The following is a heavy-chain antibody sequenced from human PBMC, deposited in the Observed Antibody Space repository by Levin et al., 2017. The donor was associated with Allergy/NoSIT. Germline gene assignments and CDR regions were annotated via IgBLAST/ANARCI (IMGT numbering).Heavy chain of an antibody. CDR1: GFTFSSYS. CDR3: ARADPDDYGDYLS. D-gene: IGHD4-17*01. Sequence: GGSLRLSCAASGFTFSSYSMNWVRQAPGKGLEWVSYISSSSSTIYYADSVKGRFTISRDNAKNSLYLQMNSLRAEDTAVYYCARADPDDYGDYLSWGQGTLVTVSS. V-gene: IGHV3-48*01. CDR2: ISSSSSTI. J-gene: IGHJ5*02.